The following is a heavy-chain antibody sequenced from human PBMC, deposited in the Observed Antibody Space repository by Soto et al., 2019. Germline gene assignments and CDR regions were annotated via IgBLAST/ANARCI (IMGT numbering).Heavy chain of an antibody. CDR3: AREGSYSAYNFAHGIQLWSFDF. V-gene: IGHV4-4*07. J-gene: IGHJ4*02. D-gene: IGHD5-12*01. CDR1: GGSINAFY. Sequence: LSLTCTVSGGSINAFYWSWVRQPAGKGLEWIGRIFSSGSTSFNPSLESRVAMSVDTSKNHFSLNLSSVTAADMAVYYCAREGSYSAYNFAHGIQLWSFDFWGQGALVTVSS. CDR2: IFSSGST.